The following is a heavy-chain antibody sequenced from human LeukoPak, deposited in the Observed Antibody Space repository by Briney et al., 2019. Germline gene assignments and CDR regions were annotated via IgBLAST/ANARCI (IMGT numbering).Heavy chain of an antibody. CDR2: IKNKRDGGTA. D-gene: IGHD6-19*01. J-gene: IGHJ4*02. Sequence: GGSLRPSCVASGFTFSDAWMNWVRQAPGKGLEWVGRIKNKRDGGTADYTAPVNGRFTISRDDSKHALYLQMNSLETEDTAVYYCTTGRVQGEAVAGTGGFDYWGQGTLVTVSS. V-gene: IGHV3-15*01. CDR3: TTGRVQGEAVAGTGGFDY. CDR1: GFTFSDAW.